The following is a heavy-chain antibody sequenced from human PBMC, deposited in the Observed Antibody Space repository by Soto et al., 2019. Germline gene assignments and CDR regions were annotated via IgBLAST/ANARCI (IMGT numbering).Heavy chain of an antibody. CDR3: ARAGSSSSIVALDY. J-gene: IGHJ4*02. V-gene: IGHV4-34*01. Sequence: ETLSLTCAVYGGSFSGYYWSWIRQPPGKGLEWIGEINHSGSTNYNPSLKSRVTISVDTSKNQFSLKLSSVTAADTAVYYCARAGSSSSIVALDYWGQGTLVTVSS. CDR2: INHSGST. D-gene: IGHD6-6*01. CDR1: GGSFSGYY.